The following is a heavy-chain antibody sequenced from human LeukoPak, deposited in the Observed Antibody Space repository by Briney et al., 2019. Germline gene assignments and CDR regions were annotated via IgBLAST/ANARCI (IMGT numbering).Heavy chain of an antibody. V-gene: IGHV4-34*01. Sequence: SETLSLTCAVYGGSFSGYYWSWIRQPPGKGLEWIGEINHSGSTNYNPSLKSRVTISVDTSKNQFSLKLSSVTAADTAVYYCARGIAAAVWGQGTLVTVSS. D-gene: IGHD6-13*01. CDR3: ARGIAAAV. J-gene: IGHJ4*02. CDR1: GGSFSGYY. CDR2: INHSGST.